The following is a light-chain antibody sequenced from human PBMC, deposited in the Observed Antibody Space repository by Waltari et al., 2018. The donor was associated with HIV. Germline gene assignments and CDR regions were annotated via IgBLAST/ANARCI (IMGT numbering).Light chain of an antibody. CDR2: QHS. Sequence: SYELTQPPSVSVSPGQTANITCSGDKLGDKYACWYQRKPGQSPVLVIYQHSRRPSGIPERVSGSNSGNTATLTISGTQAMDEADYYCQAWDSSTRVFGGGTKLTVL. J-gene: IGLJ3*02. CDR1: KLGDKY. CDR3: QAWDSSTRV. V-gene: IGLV3-1*01.